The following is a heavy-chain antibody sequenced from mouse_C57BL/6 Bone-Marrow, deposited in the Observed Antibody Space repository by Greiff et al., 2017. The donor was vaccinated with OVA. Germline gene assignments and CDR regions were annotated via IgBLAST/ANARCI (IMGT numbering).Heavy chain of an antibody. J-gene: IGHJ4*01. D-gene: IGHD3-1*01. CDR1: GYTFTSYW. Sequence: QVQLQQPGAELVKPGASVKVSCKASGYTFTSYWMHWVKQRPGQGLEWIGRIHPSDSDTNYNQKFKGKATLTVDKSSSTAYMQLSRRTSEDSAVLYCAIRCNPGWATDYWGQGTSVTVSS. CDR3: AIRCNPGWATDY. CDR2: IHPSDSDT. V-gene: IGHV1-74*01.